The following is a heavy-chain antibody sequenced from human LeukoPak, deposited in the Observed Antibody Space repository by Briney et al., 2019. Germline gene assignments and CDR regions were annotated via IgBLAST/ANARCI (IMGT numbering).Heavy chain of an antibody. Sequence: GGSLRLSCTASGFTFRDYAMSWFRQAPGTGLEWVGLIRSKAYGETIEYAASVKGRFTMSRDDSESIAYLQMNSLKIEDTAVYYCTRGDKWQLGFWGQGTLVTASS. J-gene: IGHJ4*02. CDR1: GFTFRDYA. V-gene: IGHV3-49*03. CDR3: TRGDKWQLGF. CDR2: IRSKAYGETI. D-gene: IGHD1-26*01.